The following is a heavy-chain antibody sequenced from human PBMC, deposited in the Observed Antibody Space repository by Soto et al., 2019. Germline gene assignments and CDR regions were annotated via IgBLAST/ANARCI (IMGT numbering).Heavy chain of an antibody. Sequence: QVQLQQWGAGLLKPSETLSLTCAVYGGSFSGYYWSWIRQPPGKGLEWIGEINHSGSTNYNPSLKSRVTISVDTSKNQFSLKLSSVTAADTAVYYCARGLPAAHLDFDYWGQGTLVTVSS. CDR3: ARGLPAAHLDFDY. D-gene: IGHD2-2*01. J-gene: IGHJ4*02. CDR2: INHSGST. CDR1: GGSFSGYY. V-gene: IGHV4-34*01.